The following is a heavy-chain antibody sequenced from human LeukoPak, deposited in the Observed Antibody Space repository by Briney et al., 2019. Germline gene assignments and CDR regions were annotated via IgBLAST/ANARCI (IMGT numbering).Heavy chain of an antibody. CDR3: AKSGGYSSSSGFRGIDF. CDR1: GYTFTIYF. D-gene: IGHD3-22*01. J-gene: IGHJ4*02. CDR2: INPNSGGT. V-gene: IGHV1-2*02. Sequence: GASVKVSCKASGYTFTIYFMHCVPQAPGQGLEWMGWINPNSGGTNYAQKFQGRVTLTRDTSISTAYMELSRLRSDDTGKYYCAKSGGYSSSSGFRGIDFWGQGTLVTVSS.